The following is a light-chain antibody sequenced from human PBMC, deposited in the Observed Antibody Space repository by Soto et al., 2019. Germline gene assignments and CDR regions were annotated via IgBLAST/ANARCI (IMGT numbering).Light chain of an antibody. CDR3: CSYASSRAYV. Sequence: QSVLTQPASVSGSPGQSITISCTGTSSDVGGYNYVSWYQQQSGKAPKLMIHEVSNRPSGVSNRFSGSKSGNTASLTISGLQAEDEADYYCCSYASSRAYVFGIGTKLTVL. V-gene: IGLV2-14*01. CDR1: SSDVGGYNY. J-gene: IGLJ1*01. CDR2: EVS.